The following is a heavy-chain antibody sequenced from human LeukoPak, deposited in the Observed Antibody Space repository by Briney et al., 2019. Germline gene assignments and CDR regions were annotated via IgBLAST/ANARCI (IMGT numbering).Heavy chain of an antibody. J-gene: IGHJ4*02. Sequence: PSETLSLTCTVSGGSISSYYWSWIRQPPGKGLEWIGYIYYSGSTNYNPSLKSRVTISVDTSKNQFSLKLSSVTAADTAVYYCYIVGATTLGGKYFDYWGQGTLVTVSS. D-gene: IGHD1-26*01. CDR3: YIVGATTLGGKYFDY. V-gene: IGHV4-59*08. CDR2: IYYSGST. CDR1: GGSISSYY.